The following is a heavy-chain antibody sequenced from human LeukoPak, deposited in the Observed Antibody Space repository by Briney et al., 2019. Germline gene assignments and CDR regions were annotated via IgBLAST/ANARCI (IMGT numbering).Heavy chain of an antibody. CDR3: ARGRGYSYGLDY. V-gene: IGHV4-59*01. J-gene: IGHJ4*02. Sequence: SETLSLTCTVSGGSISTYYWSWIRQPLGKGLEWIGYIYSSGSTDYNPSLKRRVTISVDTSKNQFSLKLTSVTAADTAVYYCARGRGYSYGLDYWGQGTLVTVSS. CDR2: IYSSGST. CDR1: GGSISTYY. D-gene: IGHD5-18*01.